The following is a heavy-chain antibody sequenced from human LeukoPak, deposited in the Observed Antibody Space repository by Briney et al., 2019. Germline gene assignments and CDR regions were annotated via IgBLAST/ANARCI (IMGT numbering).Heavy chain of an antibody. D-gene: IGHD2-2*02. CDR1: GFTFNSYF. J-gene: IGHJ4*02. V-gene: IGHV3-48*01. CDR3: AIPKSHTLFGY. Sequence: GGSLRLSCAASGFTFNSYFMNWVRQAPGKGLEWVSYISSSSSTIYYADSVKGRFTISRDNAKNSLYLQMNSLRAEDTAVYYCAIPKSHTLFGYWGQGTLVTVSS. CDR2: ISSSSSTI.